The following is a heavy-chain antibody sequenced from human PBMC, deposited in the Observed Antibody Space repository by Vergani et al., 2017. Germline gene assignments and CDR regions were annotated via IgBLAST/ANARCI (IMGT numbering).Heavy chain of an antibody. CDR2: ISANNGNT. CDR3: ARVPGITGTTGNWFDP. D-gene: IGHD1-7*01. J-gene: IGHJ5*02. CDR1: GYTFTSYG. Sequence: QVQLVQSGAEVKKPGASVKVSCKASGYTFTSYGISWVRQAPGQGLEWMGWISANNGNTKYAQKFQGRVTMTTDTSTRTAYMELRSLSSDETAVYYCARVPGITGTTGNWFDPWGQGTLVTVSS. V-gene: IGHV1-18*01.